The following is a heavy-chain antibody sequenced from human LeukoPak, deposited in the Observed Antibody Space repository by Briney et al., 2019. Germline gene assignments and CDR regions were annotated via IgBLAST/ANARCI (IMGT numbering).Heavy chain of an antibody. CDR3: ARGQYSSGWYNWFDP. D-gene: IGHD6-19*01. J-gene: IGHJ5*02. V-gene: IGHV4-39*01. CDR2: IYYSGST. Sequence: SYYWGWIRQPPGTGLEWIGSIYYSGSTYYNPSLKSRVTISVDTSKNQFSLKLSSVTAADTAVYYCARGQYSSGWYNWFDPWGQGTLVTVSS. CDR1: SYY.